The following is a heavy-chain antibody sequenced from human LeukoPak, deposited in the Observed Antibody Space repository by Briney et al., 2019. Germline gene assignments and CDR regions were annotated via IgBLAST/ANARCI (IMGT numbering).Heavy chain of an antibody. CDR2: IYSSGST. CDR3: ARRHPGVDYSLDY. Sequence: SETLSLTCTVPGGSISTYYWSWIRQFAGKGLEWIGRIYSSGSTNYNPSLKSRVTMSVDTSKNQFSLNLRSVTAADTAVYYCARRHPGVDYSLDYWGQGTLVTVSS. CDR1: GGSISTYY. D-gene: IGHD2-15*01. V-gene: IGHV4-4*07. J-gene: IGHJ4*02.